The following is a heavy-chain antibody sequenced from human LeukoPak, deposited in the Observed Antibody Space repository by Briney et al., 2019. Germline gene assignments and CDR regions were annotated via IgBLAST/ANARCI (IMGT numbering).Heavy chain of an antibody. Sequence: GSLRLSCAASGFTFSSYAMSWIRQPPGKGLEWIGEINHSGSTNYNPSLKSRVTISVDTSKNQFSLKLSSVTAADTAVYYCARAPGHYWGQGTLVTVSS. CDR2: INHSGST. CDR3: ARAPGHY. J-gene: IGHJ4*02. V-gene: IGHV4-34*01. CDR1: GFTFSSYA.